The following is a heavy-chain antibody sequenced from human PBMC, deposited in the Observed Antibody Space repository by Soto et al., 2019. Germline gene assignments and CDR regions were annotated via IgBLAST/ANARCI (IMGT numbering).Heavy chain of an antibody. CDR2: IFYSGST. J-gene: IGHJ5*02. Sequence: SEALSLTCTVSGDSVSSSNYYWSWIRQSPVKGLEWIGYIFYSGSTNYNPSLKSRVTISVDTSKNQFSLKLKSVTAADTAVYYCARDVTTSGRHPPESTWGQGTLVTVSS. CDR3: ARDVTTSGRHPPEST. V-gene: IGHV4-61*01. CDR1: GDSVSSSNYY. D-gene: IGHD6-19*01.